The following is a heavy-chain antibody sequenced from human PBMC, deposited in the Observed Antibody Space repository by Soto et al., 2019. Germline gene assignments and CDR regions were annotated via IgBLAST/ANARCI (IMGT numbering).Heavy chain of an antibody. D-gene: IGHD3-16*02. J-gene: IGHJ6*02. Sequence: GESLKSSCKGSGYSFTSYWIGWVRQMPGKGLEWMGIIYPDDSDTRYSPSFQGQVTISADKSISTAYLQWSSLKASDTAIYYCTRQRARMAPGLSYDFYTMDVWGQGTTVTVSS. CDR3: TRQRARMAPGLSYDFYTMDV. CDR1: GYSFTSYW. CDR2: IYPDDSDT. V-gene: IGHV5-51*01.